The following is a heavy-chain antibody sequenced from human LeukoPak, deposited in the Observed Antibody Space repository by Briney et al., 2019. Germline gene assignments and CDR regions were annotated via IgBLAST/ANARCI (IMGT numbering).Heavy chain of an antibody. V-gene: IGHV3-23*01. CDR3: AKNPSQVSWGAASFDY. CDR2: ISGSGGST. J-gene: IGHJ4*02. CDR1: GFTFSSYA. Sequence: GGSLRLSCAASGFTFSSYAMSWVRQAPGKGLEGVSAISGSGGSTYYADSVKGRFTISRDNSKNTLYLQMNSLRAEDTAVYYCAKNPSQVSWGAASFDYWGQGTLVTVSS. D-gene: IGHD1-26*01.